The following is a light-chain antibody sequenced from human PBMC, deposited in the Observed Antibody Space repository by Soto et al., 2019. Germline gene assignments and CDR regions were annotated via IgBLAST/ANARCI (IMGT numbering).Light chain of an antibody. CDR3: QQYGSSPRT. CDR1: QSVDSNY. Sequence: EIVLIQTPDTLSLSPGESATLSCKASQSVDSNYLAWYQHKPGQAPRLLIYDASNRATGTPDRFSGSGSGTDFTLTISRLEPEDFAVYYCQQYGSSPRTFGQGTRLEIK. V-gene: IGKV3-20*01. CDR2: DAS. J-gene: IGKJ5*01.